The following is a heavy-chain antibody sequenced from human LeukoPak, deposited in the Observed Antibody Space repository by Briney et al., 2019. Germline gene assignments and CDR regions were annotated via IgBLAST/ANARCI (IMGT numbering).Heavy chain of an antibody. V-gene: IGHV4-59*12. CDR2: IYYSGSA. Sequence: SETLSLTCTVSGVSISSYYWSWIRQPAGKGLEGVGYIYYSGSAYYNPSLKSRVTISVDTSKNQFSLKLSSVTDADTAVYYCASTNTNCSSTSCYVFGYYYYYMDVWGKGTTVTVSS. D-gene: IGHD2-2*01. CDR1: GVSISSYY. J-gene: IGHJ6*03. CDR3: ASTNTNCSSTSCYVFGYYYYYMDV.